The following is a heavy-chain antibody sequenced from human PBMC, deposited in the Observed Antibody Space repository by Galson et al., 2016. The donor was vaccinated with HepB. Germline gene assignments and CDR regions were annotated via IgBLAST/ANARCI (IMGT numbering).Heavy chain of an antibody. CDR1: GGSITNSNYY. J-gene: IGHJ3*02. Sequence: SETLSLTCILSGGSITNSNYYWAWIRLPPGKGLEWIGRIYYSGSTDYNPSLKGRAAISVETSKDQFSLSLSYVTAADTAVYYRASVHSGLLDASDIWGQGTMVVVSS. D-gene: IGHD6-19*01. CDR2: IYYSGST. V-gene: IGHV4-39*01. CDR3: ASVHSGLLDASDI.